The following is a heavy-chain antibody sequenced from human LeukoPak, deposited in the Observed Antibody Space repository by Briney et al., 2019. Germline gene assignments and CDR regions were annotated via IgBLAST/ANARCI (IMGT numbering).Heavy chain of an antibody. CDR3: ARVLGYCSGGNCYSGGLGYMDV. V-gene: IGHV3-48*04. CDR2: ISRSGSTK. J-gene: IGHJ6*03. D-gene: IGHD2-15*01. Sequence: GGSLRLSCAASGFTFISYSMNWVRQAPGKGLEWVSSISRSGSTKYYADSVKGRFTISRDNAKNSLFLQMNSLRAEDTAVYYCARVLGYCSGGNCYSGGLGYMDVWGKGTTVTISS. CDR1: GFTFISYS.